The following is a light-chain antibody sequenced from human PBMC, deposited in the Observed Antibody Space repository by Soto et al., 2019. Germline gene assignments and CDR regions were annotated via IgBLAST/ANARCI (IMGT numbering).Light chain of an antibody. CDR3: QHYGGLWT. CDR2: DAS. Sequence: DIQMTQSPSTLSPSVGDRITITCWASQNIGIRLAWYQQKPGKAPKVLIYDASTLESGVPLRFSGSGSGTDFIFTISSLQPDDFATYYCQHYGGLWTFGLGTRVEIK. J-gene: IGKJ1*01. V-gene: IGKV1-5*01. CDR1: QNIGIR.